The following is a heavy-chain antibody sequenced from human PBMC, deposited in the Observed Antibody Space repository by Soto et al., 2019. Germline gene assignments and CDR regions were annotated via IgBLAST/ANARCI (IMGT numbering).Heavy chain of an antibody. J-gene: IGHJ6*02. CDR1: GGTFSSYA. D-gene: IGHD3-3*01. CDR3: ASGPPPYDFWSGYYYYGMDV. Sequence: KVSCKASGGTFSSYAISWVRQAPGQGLEWMGGIIPIFGTANYAQKFQGRVTITADESTSTAYMELSSLRSEDTAVYYCASGPPPYDFWSGYYYYGMDVWGQGTTVTVSS. V-gene: IGHV1-69*01. CDR2: IIPIFGTA.